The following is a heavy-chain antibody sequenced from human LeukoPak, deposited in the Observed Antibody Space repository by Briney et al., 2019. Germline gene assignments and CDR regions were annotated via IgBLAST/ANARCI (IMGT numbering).Heavy chain of an antibody. V-gene: IGHV3-23*01. D-gene: IGHD6-13*01. CDR2: ISGGSDNT. J-gene: IGHJ3*02. CDR3: ANMQLVKGVFEI. CDR1: GLTFSSFA. Sequence: GGSLRLSCAASGLTFSSFAMSWVRQAPGKGLDWVSSISGGSDNTYYADSVKGRFTISRDNSKNTVDLHMSSLTADDTAVYYCANMQLVKGVFEIWGQGTRVTVSS.